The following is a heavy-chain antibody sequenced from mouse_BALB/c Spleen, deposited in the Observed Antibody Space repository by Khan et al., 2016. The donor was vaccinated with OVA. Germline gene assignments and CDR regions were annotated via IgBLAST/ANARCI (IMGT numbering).Heavy chain of an antibody. J-gene: IGHJ3*01. Sequence: EVELVESGGGLVQPGGSRKLSCAASGFTFIDYGMAWVRQTPGKGPEWIAFFSSVAYSIYYADTVTGRFTISRENAKNTLSLEMSSLRSDDTAMYYCARGGFAYWGQGTLVTVSA. CDR3: ARGGFAY. CDR1: GFTFIDYG. CDR2: FSSVAYSI. V-gene: IGHV5-15*02.